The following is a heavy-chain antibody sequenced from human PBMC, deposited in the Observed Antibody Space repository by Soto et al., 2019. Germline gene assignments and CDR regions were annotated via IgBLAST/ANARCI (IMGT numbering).Heavy chain of an antibody. D-gene: IGHD1-26*01. CDR1: GFTFSSYA. J-gene: IGHJ4*02. CDR2: ISGSGGSM. V-gene: IGHV3-23*01. Sequence: SGGSLRLSCAASGFTFSSYAMRWVRQAPGKGLEWVSAISGSGGSMYYADSVKGRFTISRDNSKNTLYLQMNSLRAEDTAVYYCARRGSGSYYDYWGQGTLVTVSS. CDR3: ARRGSGSYYDY.